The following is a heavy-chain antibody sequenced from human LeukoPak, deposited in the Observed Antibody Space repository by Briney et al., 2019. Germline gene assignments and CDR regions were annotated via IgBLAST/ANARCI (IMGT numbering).Heavy chain of an antibody. CDR2: IYHSGST. D-gene: IGHD3-9*01. CDR3: ARGSNYDILTGKGYFDY. V-gene: IGHV4-30-2*01. CDR1: GGSISSGGYS. Sequence: SQTLSLTCAVSGGSISSGGYSWSWIRQPPGKGLEWIGYIYHSGSTYYNPSLKSRVTISVDRSKNQFSLKLSSVTAADTAVYYCARGSNYDILTGKGYFDYWGQGTMVTVSS. J-gene: IGHJ4*03.